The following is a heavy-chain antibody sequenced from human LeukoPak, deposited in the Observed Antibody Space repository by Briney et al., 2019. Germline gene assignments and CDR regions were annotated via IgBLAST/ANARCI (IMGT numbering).Heavy chain of an antibody. J-gene: IGHJ3*02. CDR1: GFTFSSHG. CDR2: VSMSSSFM. V-gene: IGHV3-21*06. CDR3: ARDFCGGDCYPPSHAFDI. D-gene: IGHD2-21*02. Sequence: PGGSLRLSCAASGFTFSSHGMSWVRQAPGKGLEWVASVSMSSSFMYYADSVKGRFTISRDNAKNTLYLQMDSLRAEDTAVYYCARDFCGGDCYPPSHAFDIWGQGTMVTVSS.